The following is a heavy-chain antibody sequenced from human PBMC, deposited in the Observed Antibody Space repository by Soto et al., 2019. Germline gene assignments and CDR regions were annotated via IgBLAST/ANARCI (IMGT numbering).Heavy chain of an antibody. CDR2: ISSNSAYI. Sequence: VGSLRLSCAASGFTFRSFTMNWVRQAPGKGLEWVSTISSNSAYIYYTDALRGRFTISRDNAKNSLHLQMNSLRAEDTAVYYCTRDESRDSRARGCFDTWGTGTLVTVS. J-gene: IGHJ5*02. CDR1: GFTFRSFT. CDR3: TRDESRDSRARGCFDT. V-gene: IGHV3-21*01. D-gene: IGHD6-13*01.